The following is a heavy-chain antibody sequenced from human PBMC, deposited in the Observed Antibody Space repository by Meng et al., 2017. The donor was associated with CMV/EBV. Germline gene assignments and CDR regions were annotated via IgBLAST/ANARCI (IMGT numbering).Heavy chain of an antibody. CDR1: GFTFSSYW. CDR2: IKQDGSEK. V-gene: IGHV3-7*01. Sequence: GGSLRLSCAASGFTFSSYWMSWVRQAPGKGLEWVANIKQDGSEKYYVDSVKGRFTISRDNAENSLYLQMNSLRAEDTAVYYCARERTYLRGYSGYDFRYFDYWGQGTLVTVSS. CDR3: ARERTYLRGYSGYDFRYFDY. J-gene: IGHJ4*02. D-gene: IGHD5-12*01.